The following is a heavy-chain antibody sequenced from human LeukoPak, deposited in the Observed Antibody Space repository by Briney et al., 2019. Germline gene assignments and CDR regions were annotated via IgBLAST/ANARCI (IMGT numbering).Heavy chain of an antibody. CDR1: GYTFTGYY. J-gene: IGHJ4*02. V-gene: IGHV1-2*02. D-gene: IGHD1-7*01. CDR2: INPNSGGT. CDR3: ARETGPRTGTFFDY. Sequence: ASVKVSCKASGYTFTGYYMHWVRQAPGQGLEWMGWINPNSGGTNYAQKLQGRVTMTTDTSTSTAYMELRSLRSDDTAVYYCARETGPRTGTFFDYWGQGTLVTVSS.